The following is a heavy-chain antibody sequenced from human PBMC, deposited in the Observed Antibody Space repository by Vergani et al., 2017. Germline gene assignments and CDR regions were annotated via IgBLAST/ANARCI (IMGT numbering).Heavy chain of an antibody. J-gene: IGHJ6*02. Sequence: EVQLLESGGNLIQPGGSLRLSCGASGFTFSSYAMTWVRLAPGKGLQWVAAIIGSGGKPFYTDSVQGRFTISRDNSKVTLYLQMNSLRAVDTASYYCAKARDSNCKGGNCYSYYYGLDLWGQGTTVTVSS. D-gene: IGHD2-21*01. V-gene: IGHV3-23*01. CDR2: IIGSGGKP. CDR3: AKARDSNCKGGNCYSYYYGLDL. CDR1: GFTFSSYA.